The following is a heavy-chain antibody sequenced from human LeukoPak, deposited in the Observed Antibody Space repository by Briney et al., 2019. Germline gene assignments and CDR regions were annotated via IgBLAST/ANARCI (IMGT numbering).Heavy chain of an antibody. Sequence: GGSLRLSCAASGFTFSSYSMNWVRQAPGKGLEWVSSISSSSSYIYYADSVKGRFTISRDNAKNSLYLQMNSLRVEDTAVYYCARDLREYQLLCPFDYWGQGTLVTVSS. V-gene: IGHV3-21*01. CDR2: ISSSSSYI. J-gene: IGHJ4*02. CDR3: ARDLREYQLLCPFDY. CDR1: GFTFSSYS. D-gene: IGHD2-2*01.